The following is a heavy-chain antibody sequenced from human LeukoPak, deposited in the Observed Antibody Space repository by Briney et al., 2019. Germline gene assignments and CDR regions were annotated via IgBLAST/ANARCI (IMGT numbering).Heavy chain of an antibody. D-gene: IGHD3-9*01. CDR3: ARDRVLRYFDRTLVIDAFDI. Sequence: ASVKVSCKASGYTFTGYYMHWLRQAPGQGLEWMGWINPNSGGTNYAQKFQGRVTMTRDTSISTAYMELSRLRSDDTAVYYCARDRVLRYFDRTLVIDAFDIWGQGTMVTVSS. J-gene: IGHJ3*02. V-gene: IGHV1-2*02. CDR2: INPNSGGT. CDR1: GYTFTGYY.